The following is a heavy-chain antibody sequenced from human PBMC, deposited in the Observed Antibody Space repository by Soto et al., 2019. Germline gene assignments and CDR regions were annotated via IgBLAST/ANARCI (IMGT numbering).Heavy chain of an antibody. CDR1: GGYFASFG. CDR3: SADGPHFAIGWQV. CDR2: IVVATGST. Sequence: SVKVSCKSSGGYFASFGRQWVRQAHGQGLEWIGWIVVATGSTNYAQKFQGRVTISRDMSTGTAYVDLYNLKSEDTAVYFCSADGPHFAIGWQVWGQGTTVTVSS. J-gene: IGHJ6*02. D-gene: IGHD6-19*01. V-gene: IGHV1-58*02.